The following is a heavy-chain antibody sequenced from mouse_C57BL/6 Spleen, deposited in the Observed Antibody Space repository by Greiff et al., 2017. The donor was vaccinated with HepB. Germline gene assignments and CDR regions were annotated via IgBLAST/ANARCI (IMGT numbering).Heavy chain of an antibody. D-gene: IGHD1-1*01. CDR2: ISDGGSYT. Sequence: EVKLVESGGGLVKPGGSLKLSCAASGFTFSSYAMSWVRQTPEKRLEWVATISDGGSYTYYPDNVKGRFTISRDNAKNNLYLQMSHLKSEDTAMYYCARDRNLLVSFDYWGQGTTLTVSS. CDR1: GFTFSSYA. J-gene: IGHJ2*01. V-gene: IGHV5-4*01. CDR3: ARDRNLLVSFDY.